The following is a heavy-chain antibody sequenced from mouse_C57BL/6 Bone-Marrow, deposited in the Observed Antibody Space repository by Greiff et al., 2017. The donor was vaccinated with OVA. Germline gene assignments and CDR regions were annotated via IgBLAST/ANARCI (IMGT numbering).Heavy chain of an antibody. J-gene: IGHJ3*01. V-gene: IGHV1-50*01. CDR3: ARNSCNSGLAY. Sequence: QVQLQQPGAELVKPGASVKLSCKASGYTFTSYWMQWVKQRPGQGLEWIGEIDPSDSYTNYNQKFKGKATLTVDTSSSTAYMQLSSLTSEDSAVYYCARNSCNSGLAYWGQGTLVTVTA. D-gene: IGHD2-1*01. CDR1: GYTFTSYW. CDR2: IDPSDSYT.